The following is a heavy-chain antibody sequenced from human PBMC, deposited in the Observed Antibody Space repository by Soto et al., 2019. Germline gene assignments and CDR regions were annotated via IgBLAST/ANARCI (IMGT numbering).Heavy chain of an antibody. CDR2: IRRDGVRT. D-gene: IGHD3-16*01. J-gene: IGHJ4*02. V-gene: IGHV3-43*01. CDR3: TKGAVVITYFFEY. Sequence: PGGSLRLSCAASGFRFDDYTMHWVRQAPGKGLEWVSLIRRDGVRTHYADSVKGRFAISRDNSKTSLFLQINSLRTADTAFYYCTKGAVVITYFFEYWGQGTQGTVSS. CDR1: GFRFDDYT.